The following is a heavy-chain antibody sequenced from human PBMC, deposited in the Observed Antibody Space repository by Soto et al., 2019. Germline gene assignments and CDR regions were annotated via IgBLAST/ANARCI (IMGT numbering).Heavy chain of an antibody. D-gene: IGHD1-1*01. Sequence: QVQLMQSGAEVKMPGASVKVSCKASGYTFTSYYIHWVRQAPGQGLEWMGIINPSGGSASYAREFQGRVALTRDTSTSTVYMEVSSLTSEGTAVYYCARDTNFRLTFHYYGMDVWGQGTTVTVSS. J-gene: IGHJ6*02. CDR2: INPSGGSA. CDR3: ARDTNFRLTFHYYGMDV. CDR1: GYTFTSYY. V-gene: IGHV1-46*01.